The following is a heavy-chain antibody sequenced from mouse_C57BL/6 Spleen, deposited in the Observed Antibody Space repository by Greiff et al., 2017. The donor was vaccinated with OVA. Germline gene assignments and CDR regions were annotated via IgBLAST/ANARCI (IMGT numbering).Heavy chain of an antibody. J-gene: IGHJ3*01. CDR2: ISYDGSN. V-gene: IGHV3-6*01. Sequence: EVQLQESGPGLVKPSQSLSLTCSVTGYSITSGYYWNWIRQFPGNKLEWMGYISYDGSNNYNPSLKNRISITRDTSKNQFFLKLNSVTTEDTATYYCAKGEEDWFAYWGQGTLVTVSA. CDR3: AKGEEDWFAY. CDR1: GYSITSGYY.